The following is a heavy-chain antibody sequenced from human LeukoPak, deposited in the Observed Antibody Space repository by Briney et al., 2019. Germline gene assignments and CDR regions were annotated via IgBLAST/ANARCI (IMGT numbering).Heavy chain of an antibody. V-gene: IGHV3-21*01. CDR3: VCVTGSFPDAFHI. CDR2: ICGSGTYI. J-gene: IGHJ3*02. CDR1: GFTFNNYY. Sequence: GGSLRLSCAASGFTFNNYYMNWVRQAPGKGLEWVSSICGSGTYIYYADSLKDRFTISRDNAKNSLYLQMNSLRADNTAVYYCVCVTGSFPDAFHIWGQGTMVTVSS. D-gene: IGHD1-26*01.